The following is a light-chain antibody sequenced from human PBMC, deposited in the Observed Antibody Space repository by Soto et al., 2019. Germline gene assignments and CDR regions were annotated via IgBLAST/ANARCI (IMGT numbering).Light chain of an antibody. CDR1: QGIRTD. J-gene: IGKJ1*01. Sequence: AIQMTQSPSSLSASVGDRVTITCRSSQGIRTDLGRYQQKPGKAPKLLIYGASSLQSEVPSRFSGSGSGTDFTLTISSLQPEDFATYYCLQDYNYPRTFGQGTKV. CDR2: GAS. V-gene: IGKV1-6*01. CDR3: LQDYNYPRT.